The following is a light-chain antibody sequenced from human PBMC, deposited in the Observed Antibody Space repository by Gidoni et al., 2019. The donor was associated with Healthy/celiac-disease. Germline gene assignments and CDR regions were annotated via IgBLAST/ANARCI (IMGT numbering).Light chain of an antibody. Sequence: SPSTLSASVGDRVTITCRASQSISSWLAWYQQKPGKAPKLLIYKASSVESGVPSRFSGSGSGTEFTLTISSLQPDDFATYYCQQYNSWTFGQGTKVEIK. CDR3: QQYNSWT. CDR1: QSISSW. J-gene: IGKJ1*01. V-gene: IGKV1-5*03. CDR2: KAS.